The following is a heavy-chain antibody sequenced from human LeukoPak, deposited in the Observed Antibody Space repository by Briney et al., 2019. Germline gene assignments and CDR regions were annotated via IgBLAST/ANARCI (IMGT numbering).Heavy chain of an antibody. CDR3: ARTYGSSGLGYFDL. J-gene: IGHJ2*01. Sequence: PSETLSLTCTVSGGSISSYYWNWIRQPPGKGLEWIEYIYYSGSTNYSPSLKSRLTISVDTSKNQFSLKLSSVTAADTAVYYCARTYGSSGLGYFDLWGRGTLVTVSS. CDR1: GGSISSYY. D-gene: IGHD6-13*01. CDR2: IYYSGST. V-gene: IGHV4-59*01.